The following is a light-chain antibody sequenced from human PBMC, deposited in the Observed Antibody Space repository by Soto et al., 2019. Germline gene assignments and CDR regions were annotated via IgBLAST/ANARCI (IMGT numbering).Light chain of an antibody. J-gene: IGLJ2*01. Sequence: QSALTQPASVSGSPGQSVTISCSGSSGDVGHYNAVSWYQHHPGKAPKLIIYEGIKRPSGVSNRFSGSTSGNTASLTISGLQAEDEADYHCCSYAGSSTRVFGGGTKRTVL. CDR3: CSYAGSSTRV. CDR1: SGDVGHYNA. V-gene: IGLV2-23*01. CDR2: EGI.